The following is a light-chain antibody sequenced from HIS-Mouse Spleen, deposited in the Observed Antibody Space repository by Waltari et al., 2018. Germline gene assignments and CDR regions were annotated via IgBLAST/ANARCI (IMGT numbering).Light chain of an antibody. CDR3: QQYYSTPWT. Sequence: DIVMTQSPDSLAVSLGERATINCKSSQSVLYSSNNKKDLAWYQQKPGQPPKLLIYWASTRESGVPDRFSGSGSGTDFTLTISSLQAEDVAVYYCQQYYSTPWTFGQGTKVEIK. J-gene: IGKJ1*01. V-gene: IGKV4-1*01. CDR1: QSVLYSSNNKKD. CDR2: WAS.